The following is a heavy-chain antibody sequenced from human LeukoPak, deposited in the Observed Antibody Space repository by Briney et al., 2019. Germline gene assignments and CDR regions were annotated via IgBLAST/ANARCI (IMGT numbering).Heavy chain of an antibody. J-gene: IGHJ3*02. CDR3: VRVQADGHSDI. CDR2: IYYRGST. D-gene: IGHD5-24*01. V-gene: IGHV4-59*01. CDR1: DGSISNYH. Sequence: SETLSLTCTVSDGSISNYHWSWIRQPPGKGLGWIGYIYYRGSTKYNPSLKSRVTISVDMSKNQFSLKLNSVTAADTAVYYCVRVQADGHSDIWGQGTMVTVSS.